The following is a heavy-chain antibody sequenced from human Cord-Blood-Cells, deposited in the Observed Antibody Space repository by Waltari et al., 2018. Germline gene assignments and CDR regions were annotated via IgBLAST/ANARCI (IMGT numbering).Heavy chain of an antibody. Sequence: QVQLQESGPGLVKPSETLSLTGTVPGGSISSHYWSWIRQPPGKGLEWIGYIYYSGSTNYNPSLKSRVTISVDTSKNQFSLKLSSVTAADTAVYYCAALELDYWGQGTLVTVSS. J-gene: IGHJ4*02. CDR3: AALELDY. V-gene: IGHV4-59*11. CDR2: IYYSGST. CDR1: GGSISSHY.